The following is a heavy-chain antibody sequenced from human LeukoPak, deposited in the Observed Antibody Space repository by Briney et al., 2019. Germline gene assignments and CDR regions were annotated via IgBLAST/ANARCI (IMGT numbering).Heavy chain of an antibody. Sequence: SETLSLTCTVSGGSISSSSYYWGWIRQPPGKGLEWIGSIYYSGSTYYNPSLKSRVTISVDTSKNQFSLRLSSVTAADTAVYYCARQKEDYDILTGYYGFDYWGQGTLVTVSS. CDR3: ARQKEDYDILTGYYGFDY. CDR2: IYYSGST. V-gene: IGHV4-39*01. J-gene: IGHJ4*02. CDR1: GGSISSSSYY. D-gene: IGHD3-9*01.